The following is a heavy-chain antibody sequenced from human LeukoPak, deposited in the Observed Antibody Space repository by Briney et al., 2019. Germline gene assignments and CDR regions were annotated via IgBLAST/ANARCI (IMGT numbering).Heavy chain of an antibody. Sequence: SETLSLTCTVSGGSISTYYWSWIRQPPGKGLEWIGYIYHSGSTKYNPSLKSRVTISVDTSQNQFSLKLSSVTAADTAVYYCARGGFTSSCDYWGQGTLVTVSS. CDR1: GGSISTYY. CDR3: ARGGFTSSCDY. J-gene: IGHJ4*02. CDR2: IYHSGST. V-gene: IGHV4-59*12. D-gene: IGHD6-13*01.